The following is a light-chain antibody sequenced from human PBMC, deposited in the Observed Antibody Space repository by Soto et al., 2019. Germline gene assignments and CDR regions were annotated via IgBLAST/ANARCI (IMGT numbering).Light chain of an antibody. CDR3: QQSYSSPFT. J-gene: IGKJ3*01. CDR2: AAS. Sequence: DIQMTQSPSSLSASVGDRVTITCRASQNISSYLNWYQQKPGKAPKLLIYAASNLQSGVPSRFSGSGSGADFSLSIGSLQPEDFATYSCQQSYSSPFTFGPGTKVDI. CDR1: QNISSY. V-gene: IGKV1-39*01.